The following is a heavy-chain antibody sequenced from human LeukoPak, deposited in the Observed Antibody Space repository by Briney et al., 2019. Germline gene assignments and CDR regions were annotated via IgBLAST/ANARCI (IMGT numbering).Heavy chain of an antibody. CDR3: ARWVVVTATPPEVWFDP. D-gene: IGHD2-21*02. Sequence: SETLSLTCAVCGGSFSGYYWSWIRQPPAKGREGIGEINHSGSTNYNPSLNRRVTISVGTPMNQFSLKLSAVAAADTAVYYCARWVVVTATPPEVWFDPWGQGTLVTVSS. CDR1: GGSFSGYY. CDR2: INHSGST. V-gene: IGHV4-34*01. J-gene: IGHJ5*02.